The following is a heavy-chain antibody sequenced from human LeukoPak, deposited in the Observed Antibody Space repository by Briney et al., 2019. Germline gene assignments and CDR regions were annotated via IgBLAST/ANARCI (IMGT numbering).Heavy chain of an antibody. CDR3: AKTISYSSSGDY. CDR2: IRYDGSNK. V-gene: IGHV3-30*02. Sequence: GGSLRLSCAASGFTFSSYGMHWVRQAPGKGLEWVAFIRYDGSNKYYADSVKGRFTISRDNSKNTLYLQMNSLRAEDTAVYYCAKTISYSSSGDYWGQGTLVTVSS. J-gene: IGHJ4*02. D-gene: IGHD6-6*01. CDR1: GFTFSSYG.